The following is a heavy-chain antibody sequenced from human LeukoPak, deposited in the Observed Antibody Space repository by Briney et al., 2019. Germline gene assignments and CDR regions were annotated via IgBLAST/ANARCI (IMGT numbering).Heavy chain of an antibody. CDR2: INPNSGGT. D-gene: IGHD6-19*01. V-gene: IGHV1-2*02. CDR1: GYTFTSYY. CDR3: ARTRYSSGWYDY. Sequence: GASLKVSCKASGYTFTSYYMHWVRQAPGQGLEWMGWINPNSGGTNYAQKFQGRVTMTRDTSISTAYMELSKLRSDDTAVYYCARTRYSSGWYDYWGQGTLVTVSS. J-gene: IGHJ4*02.